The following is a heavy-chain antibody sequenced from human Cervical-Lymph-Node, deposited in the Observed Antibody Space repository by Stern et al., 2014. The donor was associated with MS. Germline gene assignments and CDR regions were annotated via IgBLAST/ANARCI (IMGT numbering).Heavy chain of an antibody. CDR2: IYHTGST. D-gene: IGHD3-3*01. J-gene: IGHJ4*02. CDR1: GGSTSSFY. CDR3: ARQIFPFYYFDS. V-gene: IGHV4-59*08. Sequence: QVQLQQSGPGLVKPSETLSLTCTVSGGSTSSFYWNWIRQLPGKGLEWIGYIYHTGSTNYSPSLTSRVTLSLDTSKNQFSLKLSSVTAADTAVYYCARQIFPFYYFDSWGQGALVTVSS.